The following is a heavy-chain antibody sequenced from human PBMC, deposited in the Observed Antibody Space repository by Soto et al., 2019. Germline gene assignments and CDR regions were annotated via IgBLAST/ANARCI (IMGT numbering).Heavy chain of an antibody. D-gene: IGHD6-13*01. Sequence: EVQLVESGGGLVQPGGSLRLSCAASGFTFSNYWMYWVRQAPGKGLVWVSRVNNDGTDTTHADSVKGRFTISRDNAENTLYLHMISQRAEEGPVYYCARGGLQHALDVWGQGSTVTVSS. J-gene: IGHJ6*02. CDR3: ARGGLQHALDV. V-gene: IGHV3-74*03. CDR2: VNNDGTDT. CDR1: GFTFSNYW.